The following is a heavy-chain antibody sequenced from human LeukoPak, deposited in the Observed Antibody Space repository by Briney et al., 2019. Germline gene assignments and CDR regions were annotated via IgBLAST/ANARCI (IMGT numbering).Heavy chain of an antibody. CDR1: GYSISSGFY. CDR3: ASGGGSTYDY. D-gene: IGHD6-13*01. Sequence: SETLSLTCTVSGYSISSGFYWGWIRQSPGKGLEWIGYIFTGGRSNYNPSLKSRVTISVDTSKNQYSLKLSPVIAADTAVYYCASGGGSTYDYWGQGTLVTVSS. J-gene: IGHJ4*02. V-gene: IGHV4-61*01. CDR2: IFTGGRS.